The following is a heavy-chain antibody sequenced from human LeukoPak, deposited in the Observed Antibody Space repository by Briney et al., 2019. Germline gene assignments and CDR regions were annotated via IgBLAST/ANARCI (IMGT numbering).Heavy chain of an antibody. J-gene: IGHJ4*02. D-gene: IGHD6-19*01. CDR1: GFTFSSYW. CDR2: INSDGSST. V-gene: IGHV3-74*01. Sequence: GGSLRLSCAASGFTFSSYWMHWVRQAPGKGLVWVSRINSDGSSTSYADSVKGRFTISRDNAKNTLYLQMNSLRAEDTAVYYCARECSGWYGVVLFDYWGQGTLVTVSS. CDR3: ARECSGWYGVVLFDY.